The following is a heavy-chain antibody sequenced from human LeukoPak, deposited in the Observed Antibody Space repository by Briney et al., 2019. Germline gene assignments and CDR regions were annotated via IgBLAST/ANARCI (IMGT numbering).Heavy chain of an antibody. D-gene: IGHD6-13*01. CDR2: IYYGGST. J-gene: IGHJ4*02. CDR1: GGSISTYY. V-gene: IGHV4-59*01. CDR3: ARGRYSSSSDY. Sequence: SETLSLTCTVSGGSISTYYWGWIRQPPGKGLEWIGYIYYGGSTDYNPSPKSRVTISVDTSKNQFSLKLSSVTAADTAVYYCARGRYSSSSDYWGQGTLVTVSS.